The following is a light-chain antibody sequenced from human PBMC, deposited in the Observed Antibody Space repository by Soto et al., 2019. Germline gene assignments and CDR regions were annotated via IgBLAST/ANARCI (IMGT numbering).Light chain of an antibody. J-gene: IGLJ2*01. CDR2: DDG. CDR1: NIAIKS. Sequence: SYELTQAPSVSVAPGQTARITCGGNNIAIKSVHWYQQKPGQAPVLVVCDDGDRPSGIPERFSGSNSGNTATLTITRVEAGDEADYHCQVWDSSSDHVVFGGGTKLTVL. V-gene: IGLV3-21*02. CDR3: QVWDSSSDHVV.